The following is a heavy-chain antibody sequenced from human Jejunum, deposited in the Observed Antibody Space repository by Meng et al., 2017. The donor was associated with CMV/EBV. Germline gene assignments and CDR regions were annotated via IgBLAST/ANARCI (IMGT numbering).Heavy chain of an antibody. Sequence: TYGLHWVRQAPGKGLEWVTFISNDGSNKYYGDSVKGRFTISRDNSKNTLYLQMNSLRAEDTSVYYCVKDRGVPYYESLTGYSYFDYWGQGALVTVSS. CDR2: ISNDGSNK. D-gene: IGHD3-9*01. CDR1: TYG. J-gene: IGHJ4*02. V-gene: IGHV3-30*02. CDR3: VKDRGVPYYESLTGYSYFDY.